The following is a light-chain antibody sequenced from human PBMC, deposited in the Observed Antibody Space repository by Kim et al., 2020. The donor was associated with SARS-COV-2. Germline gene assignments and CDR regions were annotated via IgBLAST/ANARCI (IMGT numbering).Light chain of an antibody. CDR3: QQYNNWPYT. CDR1: QSVSSN. Sequence: ESPGESATLACRARQSVSSNLAWYQQKPGQAPRLLIYGASTRATGIPARFSGSGSGTEFALTISSLQSEDFAVYYCQQYNNWPYTFGQGTKLEIK. J-gene: IGKJ2*01. CDR2: GAS. V-gene: IGKV3-15*01.